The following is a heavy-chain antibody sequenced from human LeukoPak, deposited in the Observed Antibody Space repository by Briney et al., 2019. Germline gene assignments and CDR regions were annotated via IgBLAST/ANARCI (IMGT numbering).Heavy chain of an antibody. J-gene: IGHJ6*03. CDR1: GGSISSSNYY. V-gene: IGHV4-39*01. CDR3: AREGFSDFVMDV. D-gene: IGHD5/OR15-5a*01. Sequence: PSETLSLTCTVSGGSISSSNYYWGWVRLSPGKGLGWLGSIYYSGSTYYNPSLKSRVTISVDTSMNQFSLKLNSVTAADTAVYYCAREGFSDFVMDVWGKGTTVTVSS. CDR2: IYYSGST.